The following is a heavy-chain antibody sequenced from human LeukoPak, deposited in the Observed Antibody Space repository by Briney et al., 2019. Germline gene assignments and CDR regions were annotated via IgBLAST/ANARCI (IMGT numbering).Heavy chain of an antibody. CDR2: IYYSGST. CDR3: ARYLDYYGSDY. J-gene: IGHJ4*02. V-gene: IGHV4-39*07. CDR1: GGSISSSSYY. Sequence: PSETLSLTCTVSGGSISSSSYYWGWIRQPPGKGLEWIGGIYYSGSTYYNPSLKSRVTISVDTSKNQFSLKLSSVTAADTAVYYCARYLDYYGSDYWGQGTLVTVSS. D-gene: IGHD3-10*01.